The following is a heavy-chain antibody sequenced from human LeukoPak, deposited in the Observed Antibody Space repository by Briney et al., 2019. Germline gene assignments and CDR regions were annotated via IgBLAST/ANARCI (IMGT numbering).Heavy chain of an antibody. D-gene: IGHD4-11*01. J-gene: IGHJ5*02. CDR2: IVPIFGTE. Sequence: GASVKVSCKASGGTFSSYAVSRVRQAPGQGLEWMGGIVPIFGTEDYAQKFQDRVTITMDESASTAYMDLSSLRSDDTAVYYCARGTVTDNWFDPWGQGTLVTVSS. CDR3: ARGTVTDNWFDP. V-gene: IGHV1-69*05. CDR1: GGTFSSYA.